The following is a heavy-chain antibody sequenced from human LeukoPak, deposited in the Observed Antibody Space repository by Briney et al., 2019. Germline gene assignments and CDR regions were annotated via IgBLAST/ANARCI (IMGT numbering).Heavy chain of an antibody. Sequence: SGGSLRLSCAASGFTFSSYSMNWVRQAPGKGLEWVSAISGSGGSTYYADSVKGRFTISRDNSKNTLYLQMNSLRAEDTAVYYCAKSYYDSSGPFDYWGQGTLVTVSS. CDR2: ISGSGGST. D-gene: IGHD3-22*01. CDR3: AKSYYDSSGPFDY. J-gene: IGHJ4*02. CDR1: GFTFSSYS. V-gene: IGHV3-23*01.